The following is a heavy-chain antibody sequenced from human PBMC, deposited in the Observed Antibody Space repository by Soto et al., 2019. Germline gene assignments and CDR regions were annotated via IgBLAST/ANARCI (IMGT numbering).Heavy chain of an antibody. V-gene: IGHV1-69*04. CDR2: IIPILGIA. CDR1: GGTFSSYT. CDR3: ARDRLRYFDWFGDWFDP. J-gene: IGHJ5*02. D-gene: IGHD3-9*01. Sequence: ASVKVSCKASGGTFSSYTISWVRQAPGQGLEWMGRIIPILGIANYAQKFQGRVTITADKSTSTAYMELSSLRSEDTAVYYCARDRLRYFDWFGDWFDPWGQGTLVTVSS.